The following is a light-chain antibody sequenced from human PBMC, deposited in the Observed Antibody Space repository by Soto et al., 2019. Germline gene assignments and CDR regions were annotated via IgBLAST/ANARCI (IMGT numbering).Light chain of an antibody. J-gene: IGKJ4*01. CDR2: GAS. CDR1: QSVSSSY. CDR3: HQYDSSPLT. Sequence: EIVLTQSPGTLSLSPGERATLSCRASQSVSSSYLAWYQQKPGQAPRLLIYGASSRATGIHDRFSGSGSGTDFTLTISRLEPEDFAVYYCHQYDSSPLTFGGGTKVEIK. V-gene: IGKV3-20*01.